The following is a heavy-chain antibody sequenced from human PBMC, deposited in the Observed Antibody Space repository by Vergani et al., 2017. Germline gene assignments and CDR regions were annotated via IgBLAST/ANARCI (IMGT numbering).Heavy chain of an antibody. D-gene: IGHD3-10*01. CDR1: GLTFSNYA. CDR3: ANGTYYSDSRNFHFTGGWFDP. J-gene: IGHJ5*02. CDR2: ISGSGDST. Sequence: EVQLLQPGGGFVQPGGSLRLYCAASGLTFSNYAMSWVRQAPGKGLEWVSAISGSGDSTYYADSVKGRFSISRDNSRNTLHLQLSGLRAEDTGVYYCANGTYYSDSRNFHFTGGWFDPWGQGTLVTVSS. V-gene: IGHV3-23*01.